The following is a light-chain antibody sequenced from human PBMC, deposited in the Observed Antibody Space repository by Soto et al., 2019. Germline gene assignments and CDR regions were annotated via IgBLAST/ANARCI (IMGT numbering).Light chain of an antibody. CDR1: QDISNY. Sequence: DIQMTQSPSSLSASVGDRVIITCQASQDISNYLNWYQQKPGKAPKLLIYDASNLETGVPSRFSGGGSGTDFTFTISSLQPEDIATYYCQQYDNLPPEFTFGPGTKVDIK. V-gene: IGKV1-33*01. CDR2: DAS. J-gene: IGKJ3*01. CDR3: QQYDNLPPEFT.